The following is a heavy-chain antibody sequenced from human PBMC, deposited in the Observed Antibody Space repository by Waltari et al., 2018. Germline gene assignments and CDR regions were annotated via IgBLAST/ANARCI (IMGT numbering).Heavy chain of an antibody. Sequence: EVQLVESGGGLVQPGGSLRLSGGASGFTFSAYGLGWVGQAPGKGLERVATINPGGSEKYYVDSVKGRFTISRDNAKNSLFLQVNSLRAEDTAVYYCGRDHVAAGLFFDYWGQGTLVTVSS. CDR3: GRDHVAAGLFFDY. J-gene: IGHJ4*02. D-gene: IGHD6-13*01. CDR2: INPGGSEK. CDR1: GFTFSAYG. V-gene: IGHV3-7*03.